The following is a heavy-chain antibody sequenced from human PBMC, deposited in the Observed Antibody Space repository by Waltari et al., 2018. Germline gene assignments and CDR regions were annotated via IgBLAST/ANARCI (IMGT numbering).Heavy chain of an antibody. Sequence: QVQLVQSGAEVKKPGASVKVSCKASGYSFTSYNINWVRQAAGQGLEWMGGMNPTSVRTGYAQKFQDRVTITRNTSIGTAYMELRSLRSEDTAVYYCARDYGSGTYYYMDVWGKGTTVTVSS. D-gene: IGHD3-10*01. V-gene: IGHV1-8*03. CDR2: MNPTSVRT. CDR3: ARDYGSGTYYYMDV. J-gene: IGHJ6*03. CDR1: GYSFTSYN.